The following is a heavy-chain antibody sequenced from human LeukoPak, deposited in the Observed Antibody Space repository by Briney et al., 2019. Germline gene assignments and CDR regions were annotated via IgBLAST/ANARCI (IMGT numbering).Heavy chain of an antibody. CDR2: IYTSGST. J-gene: IGHJ4*02. CDR1: GGSISSYY. D-gene: IGHD2-21*02. Sequence: SETLSLTCTVSGGSISSYYWSWIRQPAGKGLEWIGRIYTSGSTNYNPSLKSRVTMSVDTSKNQFSLKLSSVTAADTAVYYCARERRACCGGDCYPFDYWGQGTLVTVSS. CDR3: ARERRACCGGDCYPFDY. V-gene: IGHV4-4*07.